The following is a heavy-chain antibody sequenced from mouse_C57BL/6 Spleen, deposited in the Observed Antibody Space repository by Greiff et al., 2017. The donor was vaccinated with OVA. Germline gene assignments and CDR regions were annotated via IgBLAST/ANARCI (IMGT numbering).Heavy chain of an antibody. D-gene: IGHD2-3*01. Sequence: EVQLQQSGPELVKPGASVKISCKASGYTFTDYYMNWVKQSHGKSLEWIGDINPNNGGTSYNQKFKGKATLTVDKSSSTAYMELRSLTSEDSAVYYCARDGLFDYWGQGTTLTVSS. CDR3: ARDGLFDY. CDR1: GYTFTDYY. V-gene: IGHV1-26*01. CDR2: INPNNGGT. J-gene: IGHJ2*01.